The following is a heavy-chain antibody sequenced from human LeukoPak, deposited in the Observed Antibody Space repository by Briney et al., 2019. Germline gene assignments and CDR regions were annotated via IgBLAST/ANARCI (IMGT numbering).Heavy chain of an antibody. V-gene: IGHV3-13*01. CDR3: ARRGAGRVLWFGLDYGMDV. D-gene: IGHD3-10*01. Sequence: PGGSLRLSCAASGFTFSSYDMHWVRQATGKGLEWVSAIGTAGDTYYPGSVKGRFTISRENAKNSLYLQMNSLRAGDTAVYYCARRGAGRVLWFGLDYGMDVWGQGTTVTVSS. J-gene: IGHJ6*02. CDR1: GFTFSSYD. CDR2: IGTAGDT.